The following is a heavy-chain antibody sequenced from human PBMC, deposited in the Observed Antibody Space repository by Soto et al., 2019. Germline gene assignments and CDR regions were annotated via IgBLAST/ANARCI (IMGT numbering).Heavy chain of an antibody. J-gene: IGHJ6*02. Sequence: QVQLVQSGAEVKKPGSSVKVSCKASGDTFSSYAISWVRQAPGQGLEWMGGIIPFFDTANYAQQFQGRVTMTADESTSPAYMELSSMRSEDTAVYYCARHDCISSSCYYYYYYVMDVWGQGTTVTVSS. CDR3: ARHDCISSSCYYYYYYVMDV. CDR2: IIPFFDTA. D-gene: IGHD2-2*01. CDR1: GDTFSSYA. V-gene: IGHV1-69*12.